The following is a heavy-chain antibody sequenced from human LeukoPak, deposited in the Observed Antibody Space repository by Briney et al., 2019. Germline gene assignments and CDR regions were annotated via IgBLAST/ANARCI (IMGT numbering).Heavy chain of an antibody. CDR2: FDPEDGET. CDR3: ATDWGAREGKGSSGYNSPFDY. Sequence: ASVKVSCKVSGYTLTELSMHWVRQAPGKGLEWMGGFDPEDGETIYAQKFQGRVTMTEDTSTDTAYMELSSLRSEDTAVYYYATDWGAREGKGSSGYNSPFDYWGQGTLVAVSS. J-gene: IGHJ4*02. V-gene: IGHV1-24*01. CDR1: GYTLTELS. D-gene: IGHD3-22*01.